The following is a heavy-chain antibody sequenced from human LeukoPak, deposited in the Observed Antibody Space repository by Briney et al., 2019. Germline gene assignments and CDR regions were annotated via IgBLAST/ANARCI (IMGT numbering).Heavy chain of an antibody. Sequence: GGSLRLSCAASGFTFSSYAMHWVRQAPGKGLEWVAVISYDGSDKYYADSVKGRFTISRDNSKNTLYLQMNSLRAEDTAVYYCAREIGAGGWLWGQGTLVTVSS. D-gene: IGHD3-10*01. V-gene: IGHV3-30-3*01. CDR1: GFTFSSYA. CDR3: AREIGAGGWL. CDR2: ISYDGSDK. J-gene: IGHJ4*02.